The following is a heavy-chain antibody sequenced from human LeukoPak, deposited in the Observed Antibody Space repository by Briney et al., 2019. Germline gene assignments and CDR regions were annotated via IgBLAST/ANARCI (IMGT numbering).Heavy chain of an antibody. V-gene: IGHV1-46*01. Sequence: ASVKVSCKASGYTFTSYDMHWVRQAPGQGLEWMGIINPSGGSTSYAQTFQGRVTMTRDTSTSTVYMEMSSLRSEATAVYYCARCMEGGGSCYGIDYWGQGTLVTVSS. CDR1: GYTFTSYD. CDR2: INPSGGST. D-gene: IGHD2-15*01. CDR3: ARCMEGGGSCYGIDY. J-gene: IGHJ4*02.